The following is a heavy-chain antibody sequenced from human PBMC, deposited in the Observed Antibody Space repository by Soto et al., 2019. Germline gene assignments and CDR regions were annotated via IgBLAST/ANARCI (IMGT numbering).Heavy chain of an antibody. CDR1: GYTFTSYV. J-gene: IGHJ1*01. V-gene: IGHV1-18*01. CDR3: ARVADYYDSSVYYLLEYFQH. CDR2: ISAYNGNT. D-gene: IGHD3-22*01. Sequence: QVQLVQSGAEVKKPGASVKGSCKASGYTFTSYVISWVRQAPGQGREWMGLISAYNGNTNDAQKLQGRVTMTTDTSPRPAYMEPGSLSSDPTGVEYCARVADYYDSSVYYLLEYFQHWGQGTMVTVSS.